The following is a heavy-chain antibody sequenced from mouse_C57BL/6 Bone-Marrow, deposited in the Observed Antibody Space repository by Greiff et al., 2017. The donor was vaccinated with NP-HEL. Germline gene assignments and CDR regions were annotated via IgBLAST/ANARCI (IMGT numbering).Heavy chain of an antibody. Sequence: EVKLMESGGGLVKPGGSLELSCAASGFTFSDYGMHWVRQAPEKGLEWVAYISSGSSTIYYADTVKGRFTISRDNAKNTLFLQMTSLRSEDTAMYYCDYGSSVYAMDYWGQGTSVTVSS. CDR3: DYGSSVYAMDY. CDR1: GFTFSDYG. D-gene: IGHD1-1*01. J-gene: IGHJ4*01. CDR2: ISSGSSTI. V-gene: IGHV5-17*01.